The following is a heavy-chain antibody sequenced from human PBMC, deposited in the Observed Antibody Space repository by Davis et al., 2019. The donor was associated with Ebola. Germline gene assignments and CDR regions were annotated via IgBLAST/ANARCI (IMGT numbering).Heavy chain of an antibody. CDR2: TSYDGSNK. CDR1: GLTFSSYA. V-gene: IGHV3-30-3*01. CDR3: ARATSSSSDDISLLTYYYGMDV. Sequence: PGRSLRLSCPASGLTFSSYAMHWVRQAPGKVLEWVAVTSYDGSNKYYADSVKGRFTLSRDNSKNPLYLQMNSLRAEDTAVYYCARATSSSSDDISLLTYYYGMDVWGKGTTVTVSS. D-gene: IGHD3-9*01. J-gene: IGHJ6*04.